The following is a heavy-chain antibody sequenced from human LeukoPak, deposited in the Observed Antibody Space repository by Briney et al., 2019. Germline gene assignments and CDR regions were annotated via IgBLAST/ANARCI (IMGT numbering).Heavy chain of an antibody. Sequence: SQTLSLTCTVSGGSISSGSYYWGWIRQPAGKGLEWIGRIYTSGSTNYNPSLKSRVTISVDTSKNQFSLKLSSVTAADTAVYYCAIDSSGKKYYYYGMDVWGQGTTVTVSS. J-gene: IGHJ6*02. CDR3: AIDSSGKKYYYYGMDV. CDR2: IYTSGST. V-gene: IGHV4-61*02. D-gene: IGHD3-22*01. CDR1: GGSISSGSYY.